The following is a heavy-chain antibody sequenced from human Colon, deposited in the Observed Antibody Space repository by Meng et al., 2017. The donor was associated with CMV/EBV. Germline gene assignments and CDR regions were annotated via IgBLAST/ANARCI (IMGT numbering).Heavy chain of an antibody. Sequence: ASVKVSCKASGGTFSSYTISWVRQAPGQGLEWMGWINPNMGGPTYAQKFKGRVTVTRDTSISTVYMEVNSLTSDDTAVYYCARVRLAAAGSEPFSIWGQGTTVTVSS. CDR1: GGTFSSYT. D-gene: IGHD6-13*01. V-gene: IGHV1-2*02. J-gene: IGHJ6*02. CDR2: INPNMGGP. CDR3: ARVRLAAAGSEPFSI.